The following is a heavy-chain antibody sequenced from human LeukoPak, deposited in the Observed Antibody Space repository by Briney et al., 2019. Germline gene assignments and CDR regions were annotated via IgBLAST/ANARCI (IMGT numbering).Heavy chain of an antibody. CDR2: IYESGTT. J-gene: IGHJ4*02. CDR1: GDSITSNNW. D-gene: IGHD2-15*01. V-gene: IGHV4-4*02. CDR3: ARLWSTDCSGGSCPHQPNS. Sequence: SETLSLTCVVSGDSITSNNWWSWVRQPPGKGLEWIGEIYESGTTNYNPSLKSRVIISVDKSKTQFSLNLRSVTAADTAMYYCARLWSTDCSGGSCPHQPNSWGQGTLVTVSS.